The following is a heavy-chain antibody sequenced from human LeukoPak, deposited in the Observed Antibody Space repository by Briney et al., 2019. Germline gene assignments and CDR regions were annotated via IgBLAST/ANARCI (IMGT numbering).Heavy chain of an antibody. Sequence: GGSLRLSCAASGFTFSSYAMSWVRQAPGKGLEWVSVIYSGGSTYYADSVKGRFTISRDNSKNTLYLQMNSLRAEDTAVYYCAREWGYTGGLNFDYWGQGTLVTVSS. CDR2: IYSGGST. D-gene: IGHD1-1*01. CDR3: AREWGYTGGLNFDY. CDR1: GFTFSSYA. J-gene: IGHJ4*02. V-gene: IGHV3-53*01.